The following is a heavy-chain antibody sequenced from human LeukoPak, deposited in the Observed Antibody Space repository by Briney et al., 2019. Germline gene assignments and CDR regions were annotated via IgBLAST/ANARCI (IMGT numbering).Heavy chain of an antibody. Sequence: QPGGSLRLTCVASGFRFGRDWISWVRQAPGKGLEWVARVKQDGTEKNYVVSVWGRFTVSVDNGKNSLYMQMNSLRAEDTAKYYCATLDSTKSVLWGRGTAVIVSS. J-gene: IGHJ1*01. CDR3: ATLDSTKSVL. CDR2: VKQDGTEK. V-gene: IGHV3-7*01. D-gene: IGHD2-2*01. CDR1: GFRFGRDW.